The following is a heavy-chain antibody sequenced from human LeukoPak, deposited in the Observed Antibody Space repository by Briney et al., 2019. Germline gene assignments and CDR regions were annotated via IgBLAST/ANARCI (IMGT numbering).Heavy chain of an antibody. V-gene: IGHV1-69*01. D-gene: IGHD3-10*01. J-gene: IGHJ4*01. CDR2: IIPIFGTA. CDR3: ARESETGGSGSYKY. Sequence: SVKVSCKASGGTFSSYAISWVRQAPGQGLEWMGGIIPIFGTANYAQKFQGRVTITADESTSTAYMELSSLRSEDTAVYYCARESETGGSGSYKYWGQEPWSPSPQ. CDR1: GGTFSSYA.